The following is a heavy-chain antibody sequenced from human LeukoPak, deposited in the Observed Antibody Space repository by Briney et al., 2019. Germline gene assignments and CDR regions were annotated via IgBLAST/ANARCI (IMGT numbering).Heavy chain of an antibody. J-gene: IGHJ6*03. V-gene: IGHV4-59*01. CDR1: GGSISSYY. CDR3: ARVDDGTTGTAGYYYYMDV. Sequence: SETLSLTCTVSGGSISSYYWSWIRQPPGKGLEWIGYIYYSGSTNYNPSLKSRVTISVDTSKNQFSLKLSSVTAADTAVYYCARVDDGTTGTAGYYYYMDVWGKGTTVTVSS. CDR2: IYYSGST. D-gene: IGHD1-1*01.